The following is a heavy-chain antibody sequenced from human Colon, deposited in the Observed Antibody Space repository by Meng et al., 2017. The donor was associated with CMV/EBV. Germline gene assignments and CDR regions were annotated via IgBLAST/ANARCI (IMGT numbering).Heavy chain of an antibody. D-gene: IGHD2-15*01. J-gene: IGHJ5*02. Sequence: SETLSLTCTVSGFSFSTSTYYWAWIRQPPGMGLEWIGSIYFRGSTYYNPSLKSRVAMSLDTSKSQFSLNLTSMTAADTAIYYCAREGYPGGSEFGPWGQGTLVTVSS. CDR3: AREGYPGGSEFGP. CDR1: GFSFSTSTYY. CDR2: IYFRGST. V-gene: IGHV4-39*07.